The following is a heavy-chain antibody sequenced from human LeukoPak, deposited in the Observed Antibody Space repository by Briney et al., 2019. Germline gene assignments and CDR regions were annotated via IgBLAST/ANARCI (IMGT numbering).Heavy chain of an antibody. J-gene: IGHJ4*02. CDR3: ARGRGQVVAGTGYFDY. Sequence: GGSLRLSCSASGFTFSSYWMHWVRQAPGKGLVWVSRINSDGSSTSYADSVKGRFTISRDNAKNTLYLQMNSLRAEDTAVYYCARGRGQVVAGTGYFDYWGQGTLVTVSS. D-gene: IGHD6-19*01. CDR2: INSDGSST. CDR1: GFTFSSYW. V-gene: IGHV3-74*01.